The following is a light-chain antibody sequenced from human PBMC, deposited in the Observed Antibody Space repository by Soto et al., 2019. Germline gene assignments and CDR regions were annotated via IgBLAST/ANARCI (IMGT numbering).Light chain of an antibody. CDR2: DVN. CDR1: SSDVGGYNY. Sequence: QSALTQPASVSGSPGQSMTISCTGTSSDVGGYNYVSWYQQHPGKAPKLMIYDVNNRPSGVSNRFSGSKSGNTASLTISGLQAEDEADYYCSSYTGSSTYVVFGGGTQLTVL. J-gene: IGLJ2*01. V-gene: IGLV2-14*01. CDR3: SSYTGSSTYVV.